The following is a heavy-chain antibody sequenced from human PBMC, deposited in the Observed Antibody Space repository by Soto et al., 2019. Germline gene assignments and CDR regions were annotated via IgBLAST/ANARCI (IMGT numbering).Heavy chain of an antibody. CDR1: GYTFTSYD. J-gene: IGHJ6*03. V-gene: IGHV1-8*01. Sequence: GAPVKASCTASGYTFTSYDINWVRQATEQGLEWMGWMNPNSGNTGYAQKFQGRVTMTRNTSISTAYMELSSLRSEDTAVYYCARRDYDFWSGYPYYYMDVWGKGTTVTVSS. D-gene: IGHD3-3*01. CDR2: MNPNSGNT. CDR3: ARRDYDFWSGYPYYYMDV.